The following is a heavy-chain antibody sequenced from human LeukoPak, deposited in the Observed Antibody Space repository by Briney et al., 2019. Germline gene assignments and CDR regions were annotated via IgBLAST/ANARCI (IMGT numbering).Heavy chain of an antibody. V-gene: IGHV1-18*01. D-gene: IGHD1-26*01. CDR1: GYTFTSYG. J-gene: IGHJ4*02. CDR2: ISAYNGNT. Sequence: GSVTVSCKASGYTFTSYGVSWVRQAPGQGLEWMGWISAYNGNTNYAQKLQGRVTMTTDTSTSTAYMELRSLRSDDTAVYCCARGWRGWELLSCYFHYRGQGTLV. CDR3: ARGWRGWELLSCYFHY.